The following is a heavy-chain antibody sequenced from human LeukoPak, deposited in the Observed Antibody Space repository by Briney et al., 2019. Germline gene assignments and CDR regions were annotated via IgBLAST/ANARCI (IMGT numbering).Heavy chain of an antibody. CDR3: ARGSATWYFDY. CDR2: INPNIGGT. Sequence: APVKVSCKASGYTFIDYFIYWVRQAPGQGLEWMGRINPNIGGTKYAQKFQGRVTMTRDTSISTAYMELTRLRSDDTAVYYCARGSATWYFDYWGQGTLVTVSS. J-gene: IGHJ4*02. V-gene: IGHV1-2*06. CDR1: GYTFIDYF.